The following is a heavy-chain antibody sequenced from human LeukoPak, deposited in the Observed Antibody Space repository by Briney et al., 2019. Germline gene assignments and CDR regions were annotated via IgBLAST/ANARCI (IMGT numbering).Heavy chain of an antibody. CDR3: ARDVVEYCSGGSCTRYAY. J-gene: IGHJ4*02. CDR1: GFTFSTYW. D-gene: IGHD2-15*01. V-gene: IGHV3-74*01. Sequence: GGSLRLSCAASGFTFSTYWMSWVRQAPGKGLVWVSRINSDGINTSYADSVKGRFTISRDNAKNTLNLQMNSLRAEDTAVYYCARDVVEYCSGGSCTRYAYWGQGSLVTVSS. CDR2: INSDGINT.